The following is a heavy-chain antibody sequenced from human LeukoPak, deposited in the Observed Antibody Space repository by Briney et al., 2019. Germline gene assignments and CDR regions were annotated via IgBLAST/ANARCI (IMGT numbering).Heavy chain of an antibody. CDR1: GFTFSDYY. Sequence: PGGSLRLSCAASGFTFSDYYMSWIRQAPGKGLEWVSYISSSSSYTNYADSVKGRFTISRDNAKNSLYLQMNSLRAEDTAVYYCTRENILAGTKYFDYWGQGPLVTVSS. CDR2: ISSSSSYT. V-gene: IGHV3-11*05. CDR3: TRENILAGTKYFDY. D-gene: IGHD3-9*01. J-gene: IGHJ4*02.